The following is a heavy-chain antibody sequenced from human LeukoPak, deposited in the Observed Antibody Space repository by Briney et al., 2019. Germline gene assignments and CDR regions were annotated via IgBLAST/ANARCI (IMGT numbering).Heavy chain of an antibody. CDR3: ARPQRSGYYFYYGMDV. CDR1: GITFSSYN. Sequence: PGGSLRLSRAASGITFSSYNMNWVRQAPGKGLEWASDISSSSSTIYYADSVKGRFTISRDNSRNTLYLQMNSLRAEDTAVYYCARPQRSGYYFYYGMDVWGQGTTVTVSS. V-gene: IGHV3-48*01. D-gene: IGHD6-19*01. J-gene: IGHJ6*02. CDR2: ISSSSSTI.